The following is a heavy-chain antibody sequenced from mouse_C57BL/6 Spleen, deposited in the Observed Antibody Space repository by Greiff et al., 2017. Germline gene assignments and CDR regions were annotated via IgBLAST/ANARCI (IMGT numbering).Heavy chain of an antibody. D-gene: IGHD2-1*01. Sequence: QVQLQQSGPELVKPGASVKISCKASGYAFSSSWMNWVKQRPGKGLEWIGRIYPGDGDTNYNGKFKGKATLTADKSSSTAYMQLSSLTSEDSAVYFCARKGDYGNYPLDYWGQGTTLTVSS. CDR1: GYAFSSSW. CDR2: IYPGDGDT. CDR3: ARKGDYGNYPLDY. J-gene: IGHJ2*01. V-gene: IGHV1-82*01.